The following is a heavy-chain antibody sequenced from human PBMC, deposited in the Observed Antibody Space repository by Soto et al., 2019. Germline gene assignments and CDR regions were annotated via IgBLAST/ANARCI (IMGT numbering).Heavy chain of an antibody. CDR2: IYHNGST. CDR1: GYSIRSGYF. Sequence: SETLSLTCVVSGYSIRSGYFWGWIRQPPGEGLEWIACIYHNGSTYYNPSLKSRVTISVDTSRNQLSLKLRSVTAADTAVYYCARPRITASGHYFDYWGQGTVVTVSS. CDR3: ARPRITASGHYFDY. V-gene: IGHV4-38-2*01. J-gene: IGHJ4*02. D-gene: IGHD6-13*01.